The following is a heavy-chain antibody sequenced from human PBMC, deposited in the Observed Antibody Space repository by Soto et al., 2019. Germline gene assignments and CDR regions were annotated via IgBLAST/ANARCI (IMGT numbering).Heavy chain of an antibody. CDR1: GFTFSSYT. CDR2: ISSTTSYI. V-gene: IGHV3-21*06. CDR3: RRVLIAAAGRGPDF. D-gene: IGHD6-13*01. J-gene: IGHJ4*02. Sequence: GGSLRLSCAASGFTFSSYTLSWVRQAPGKWLEWVSSISSTTSYIFYADSVKGRFTVSRDNAKSSLYLQMDSLRAEDTAVYYWRRVLIAAAGRGPDFWGEGXLVTVYS.